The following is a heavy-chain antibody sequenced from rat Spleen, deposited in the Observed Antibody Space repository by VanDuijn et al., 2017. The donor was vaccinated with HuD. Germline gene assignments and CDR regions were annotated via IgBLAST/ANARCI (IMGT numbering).Heavy chain of an antibody. J-gene: IGHJ4*01. D-gene: IGHD4-3*01. CDR2: ITNAAGKV. CDR3: SRHNSGYVMDA. Sequence: EVQLVESGGGLVQPGRSLKLSCVASGFTFNNYWMTWIRQAPGKGLEWVASITNAAGKVHYPDSVKGRFTISRDTAQNTLYLQMNSLRSGDTATYHCSRHNSGYVMDAWGQGASVTVSS. CDR1: GFTFNNYW. V-gene: IGHV5-31*01.